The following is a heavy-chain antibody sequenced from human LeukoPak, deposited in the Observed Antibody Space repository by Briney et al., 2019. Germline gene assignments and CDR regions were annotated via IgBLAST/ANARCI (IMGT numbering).Heavy chain of an antibody. CDR1: GGSISSSSYY. D-gene: IGHD6-19*01. CDR2: IYYSGST. Sequence: PSETLSLTCNVSGGSISSSSYYWGWIRQPPGKGLEWIGSIYYSGSTYYNPSLKSRVTISVDTSKNQFSLRLNSMTAADTAVYYCARHTHNNGWKYYFDYWGQGALVTVSS. J-gene: IGHJ4*02. CDR3: ARHTHNNGWKYYFDY. V-gene: IGHV4-39*01.